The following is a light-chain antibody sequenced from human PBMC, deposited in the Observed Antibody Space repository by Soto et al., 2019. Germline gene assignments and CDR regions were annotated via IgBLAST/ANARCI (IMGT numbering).Light chain of an antibody. V-gene: IGKV3-15*01. CDR1: QSVSSN. Sequence: EIVMTQSPATLSVSPGERATLSCRASQSVSSNLAWYQQKPGQAPRLLIYGASTRATSIPARFSGSGSGTEFTLTISSLQYEDFAVYYCQQYNNWPPGTFGQGTKVEIK. J-gene: IGKJ1*01. CDR3: QQYNNWPPGT. CDR2: GAS.